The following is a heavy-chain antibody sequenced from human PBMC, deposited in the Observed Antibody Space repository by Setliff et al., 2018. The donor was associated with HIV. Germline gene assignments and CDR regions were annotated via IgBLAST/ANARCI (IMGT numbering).Heavy chain of an antibody. D-gene: IGHD2-15*01. CDR1: GGSISSGGYF. J-gene: IGHJ2*01. V-gene: IGHV4-31*01. CDR3: ARESRVVEGSAYWYFDL. Sequence: PSETLSLTCTVSGGSISSGGYFWSWIRQHPGKGLEWIGIIYYSGNTYYNPSLKSQVAMSVDTSKNQFSLKLNSVTAADTAMYYCARESRVVEGSAYWYFDLWGRGTLVTVSS. CDR2: IYYSGNT.